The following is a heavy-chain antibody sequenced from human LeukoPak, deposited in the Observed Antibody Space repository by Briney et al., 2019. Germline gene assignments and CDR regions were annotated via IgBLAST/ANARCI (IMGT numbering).Heavy chain of an antibody. V-gene: IGHV3-48*01. D-gene: IGHD5-24*01. CDR2: ISSSGSTI. CDR3: ARGGRWHSPGD. Sequence: GGSLRLSCAASGFTFSRFTINWVRQAPGKGLEWVSYISSSGSTIYYADSVKGRFTISRDKAKNSLYLQMNSLRAEDTAVYYCARGGRWHSPGDWGQGTLVTVSS. CDR1: GFTFSRFT. J-gene: IGHJ4*02.